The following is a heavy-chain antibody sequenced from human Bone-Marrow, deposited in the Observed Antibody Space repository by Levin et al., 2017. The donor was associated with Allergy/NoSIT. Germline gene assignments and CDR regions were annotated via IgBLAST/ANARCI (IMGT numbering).Heavy chain of an antibody. Sequence: ASVKVSCKASGYTFTSYAMHWVRQAPGQRLEWMGWINAGNGNTKYSQKFQGRVTITRDTSASTAYMELSSLRSEDTAVYYCARAERGQYYYGMDVWGQGTTVTVSS. D-gene: IGHD1-14*01. CDR3: ARAERGQYYYGMDV. CDR2: INAGNGNT. CDR1: GYTFTSYA. J-gene: IGHJ6*02. V-gene: IGHV1-3*01.